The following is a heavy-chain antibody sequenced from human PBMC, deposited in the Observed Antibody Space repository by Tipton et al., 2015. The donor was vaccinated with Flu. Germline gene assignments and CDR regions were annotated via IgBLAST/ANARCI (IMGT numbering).Heavy chain of an antibody. J-gene: IGHJ4*02. D-gene: IGHD3-10*02. CDR2: VSRTGST. V-gene: IGHV4-38-2*01. CDR1: GDSVGSRYY. CDR3: ARHTGDSVRGVIDY. Sequence: LRLSCSVSGDSVGSRYYWGWIRQPPGRGLEWIGTVSRTGSTIYNPSLMSRVTISIDTSKNQFSLKMKSVTATDMAVYYCARHTGDSVRGVIDYWGQGTLVTVSS.